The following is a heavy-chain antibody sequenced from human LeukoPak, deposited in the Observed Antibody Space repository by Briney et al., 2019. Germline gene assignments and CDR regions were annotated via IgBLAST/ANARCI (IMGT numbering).Heavy chain of an antibody. D-gene: IGHD3-10*01. CDR3: ANRRISGSYYNY. J-gene: IGHJ4*02. Sequence: SETLSLTCTVSGGSISGFYWSWIRQPPGKGLEWIGYIYYTGSTNYNPSLKSRVTISVDTSKNQFSLKLSSVTAADTAVYYCANRRISGSYYNYWGQGTLVTVSS. CDR2: IYYTGST. CDR1: GGSISGFY. V-gene: IGHV4-59*12.